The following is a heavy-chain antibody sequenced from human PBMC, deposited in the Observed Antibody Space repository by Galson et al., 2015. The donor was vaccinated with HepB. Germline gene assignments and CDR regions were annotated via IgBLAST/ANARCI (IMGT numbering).Heavy chain of an antibody. D-gene: IGHD4-23*01. CDR1: GFTSSNDW. CDR3: TRDFYSGKRSDAFDI. CDR2: IKSKTDGGTT. J-gene: IGHJ3*02. V-gene: IGHV3-15*01. Sequence: SLRLSCAVSGFTSSNDWMSWVRQAPGKGLGWVGRIKSKTDGGTTDYAAPMKGRLTISRDDSNNKLYLQMNSLKTEDTAVYYCTRDFYSGKRSDAFDIWGQGTMVTVSS.